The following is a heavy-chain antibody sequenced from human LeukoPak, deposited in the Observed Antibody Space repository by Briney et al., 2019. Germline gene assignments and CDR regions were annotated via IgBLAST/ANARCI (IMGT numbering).Heavy chain of an antibody. Sequence: GGSLRLSCAASGFTVSSNYMSWVRQAPGKGLERVSAIYSGGSTYYADSVKGRFTISRDNSKNTLYLQMNSLRAEDTAVYYCAKDESPYYDFWSGYNDYWGQGTLVTVSS. J-gene: IGHJ4*02. D-gene: IGHD3-3*01. CDR3: AKDESPYYDFWSGYNDY. V-gene: IGHV3-53*01. CDR1: GFTVSSNY. CDR2: IYSGGST.